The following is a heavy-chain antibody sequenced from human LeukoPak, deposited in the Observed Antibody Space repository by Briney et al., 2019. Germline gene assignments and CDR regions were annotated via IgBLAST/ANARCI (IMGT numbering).Heavy chain of an antibody. J-gene: IGHJ5*02. Sequence: PSETLSLTCAVYGGSFSGYYWSWIRQPPGKGLEWIGEINHSGSTNYNPSLKSRVTISVDTSKNQFSLKLSSVTAADTAVYYCARGPVVPAVIRTGWFDPWGQGTLVTVSS. V-gene: IGHV4-34*01. CDR2: INHSGST. D-gene: IGHD2-2*01. CDR1: GGSFSGYY. CDR3: ARGPVVPAVIRTGWFDP.